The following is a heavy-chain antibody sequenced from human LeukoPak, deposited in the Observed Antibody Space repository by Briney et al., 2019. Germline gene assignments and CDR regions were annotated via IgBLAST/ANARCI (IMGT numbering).Heavy chain of an antibody. D-gene: IGHD5-24*01. J-gene: IGHJ6*03. Sequence: PSETLSLTCAVYGGSFSGYYWSWIRQPPGKGLEWIGEINHSGSTNYNPSLKSRVTISVDTSKNQFSLKLTSMTAADTAVYYCARDADGFNGYYYWYHMGVWGKGTTVTVSS. CDR1: GGSFSGYY. CDR3: ARDADGFNGYYYWYHMGV. V-gene: IGHV4-34*01. CDR2: INHSGST.